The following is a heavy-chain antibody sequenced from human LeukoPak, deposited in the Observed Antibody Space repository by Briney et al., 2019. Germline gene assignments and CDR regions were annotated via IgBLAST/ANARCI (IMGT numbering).Heavy chain of an antibody. V-gene: IGHV3-7*01. CDR3: ASAAGWEFGY. CDR1: VSSGLTRW. D-gene: IGHD1-26*01. Sequence: GRSLRLSCVASVSSGLTRWMSWVRQAPGKGLEWVAIIKEDGSDKYYVDSVKGRFTISRDNAKNSVYLQMNSLRVEDTAVYYCASAAGWEFGYWGQGTLVTVSS. CDR2: IKEDGSDK. J-gene: IGHJ4*02.